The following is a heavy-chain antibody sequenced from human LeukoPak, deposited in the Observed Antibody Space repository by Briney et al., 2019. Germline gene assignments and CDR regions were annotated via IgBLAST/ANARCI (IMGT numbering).Heavy chain of an antibody. CDR2: IYYTRST. CDR1: LDSTRGYN. CDR3: ARTNAFDI. V-gene: IGHV4-59*01. Sequence: PSETLSLTSTVSLDSTRGYNSSWIRETPGKGVEGIVYIYYTRSTGYNLSLKSRVTISIDTSKNQLSLKLISVTAADTAVYYCARTNAFDIWGQGTVVTVSS. J-gene: IGHJ3*02.